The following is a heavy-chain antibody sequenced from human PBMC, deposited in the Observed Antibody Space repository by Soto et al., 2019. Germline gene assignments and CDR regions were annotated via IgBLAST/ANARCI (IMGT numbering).Heavy chain of an antibody. D-gene: IGHD6-25*01. CDR3: ARGSSVNSYYFDY. V-gene: IGHV1-2*02. J-gene: IGHJ4*02. CDR2: INPNSGGT. Sequence: ASVKVSCKASGYTFTGYYMHWVRQAPGQGLEWMGWINPNSGGTNYSQKFQGRVTITRDTSASTAYMELSSLRSEDTAVYYCARGSSVNSYYFDYWGQGTLLTVSS. CDR1: GYTFTGYY.